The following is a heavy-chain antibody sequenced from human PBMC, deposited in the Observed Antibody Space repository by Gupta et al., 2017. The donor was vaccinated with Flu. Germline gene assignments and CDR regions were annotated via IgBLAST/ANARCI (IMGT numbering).Heavy chain of an antibody. CDR3: ARGLRGTGGGWGISLDY. CDR2: ISGNGDGT. V-gene: IGHV3-23*01. J-gene: IGHJ4*02. Sequence: EVQVLESGGGLVQPGGSLRLSCAASGITFSSSAMNWVRQAPGKGLEWFSFISGNGDGTSYAASVKGRFTISRDNSKNTLYLQMNSLRAEDTAVYYCARGLRGTGGGWGISLDYWGRGTLVTVSS. CDR1: GITFSSSA. D-gene: IGHD2-8*02.